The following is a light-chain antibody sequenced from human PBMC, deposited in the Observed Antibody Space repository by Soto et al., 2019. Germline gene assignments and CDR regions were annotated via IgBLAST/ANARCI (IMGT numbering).Light chain of an antibody. CDR1: ISNIGKDT. CDR3: STWDDSLNGWV. J-gene: IGLJ3*02. V-gene: IGLV1-44*01. Sequence: QSVLTQPPSVSGTPGLRVNSSCSGGISNIGKDTVNWYQQLPGTAPKLLMFNDDKRPSGVPDRFSGSRSGTSASLAISGLQSDDEAVYVCSTWDDSLNGWVFGGGTKVTVL. CDR2: NDD.